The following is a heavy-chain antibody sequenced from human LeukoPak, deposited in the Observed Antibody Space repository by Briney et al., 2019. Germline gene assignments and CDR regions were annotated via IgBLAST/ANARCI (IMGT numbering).Heavy chain of an antibody. CDR1: GFTFSDFG. D-gene: IGHD3-10*01. CDR2: IWHDGTNE. V-gene: IGHV3-33*06. CDR3: AKGSSPDYYGSGRFDP. J-gene: IGHJ5*02. Sequence: PGGSLRLSCAASGFTFSDFGMHWVRQAPGKGLEWVALIWHDGTNEYYADSVKGRFTISRDGSKNTLYLQMNSLRAEDTAVYFCAKGSSPDYYGSGRFDPWGQGTLVTVSS.